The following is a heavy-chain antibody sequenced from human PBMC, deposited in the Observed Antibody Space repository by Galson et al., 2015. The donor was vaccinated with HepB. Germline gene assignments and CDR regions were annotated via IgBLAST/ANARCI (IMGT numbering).Heavy chain of an antibody. V-gene: IGHV3-30-3*01. Sequence: SLRLSCAASGFTFSLYAMHWVRQAPGKGLVWVTVITYDGSNKDYADSVKGRFTISKDNSKNTLYLQMHSLRAEDTAVYYCAGGGNVGYYYYYMDVWGKGTTVTVSS. CDR2: ITYDGSNK. D-gene: IGHD4-23*01. CDR3: AGGGNVGYYYYYMDV. J-gene: IGHJ6*03. CDR1: GFTFSLYA.